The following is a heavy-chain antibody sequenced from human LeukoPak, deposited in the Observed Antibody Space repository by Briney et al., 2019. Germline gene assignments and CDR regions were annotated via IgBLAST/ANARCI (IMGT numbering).Heavy chain of an antibody. Sequence: GGSLRLPCAASGFTFISYEMNWVRQAPGKGLEWISYISSSSTTIYYADSVKGRFTISRDNAKNSLYLQMNSLRAEDTAVYYCAELGITMIGGVWGKGTTVTISS. V-gene: IGHV3-48*03. CDR2: ISSSSTTI. D-gene: IGHD3-10*02. CDR1: GFTFISYE. J-gene: IGHJ6*04. CDR3: AELGITMIGGV.